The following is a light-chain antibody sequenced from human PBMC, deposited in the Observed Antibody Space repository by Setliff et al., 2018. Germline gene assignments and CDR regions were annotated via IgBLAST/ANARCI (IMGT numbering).Light chain of an antibody. CDR3: QSYDISLSVVV. CDR1: SSNIGAGYD. J-gene: IGLJ2*01. V-gene: IGLV1-40*01. CDR2: GNS. Sequence: QSVLTQPPPVSGAPGQRVTISCTGSSSNIGAGYDVHWYQQLPGTAPKLLIYGNSNRPSGVPDRFSGSKSGTSASLAITGLQAEDEADYYCQSYDISLSVVVFGGGTKVTVL.